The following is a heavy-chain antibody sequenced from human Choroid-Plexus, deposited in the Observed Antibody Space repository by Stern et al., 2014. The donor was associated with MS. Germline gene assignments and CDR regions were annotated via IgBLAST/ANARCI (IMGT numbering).Heavy chain of an antibody. V-gene: IGHV3-30*18. D-gene: IGHD2/OR15-2a*01. CDR2: VSYDGSNK. CDR1: GFTFGSCA. J-gene: IGHJ5*02. CDR3: AKDRQYLTYFFDH. Sequence: VQLVEPGGGVVQPGRPLRLSCVASGFTFGSCAMHWVRQAPGKGLEWVAGVSYDGSNKYYADSVKGRFTISRDNSQNTLYIQMSSLRPEDTAVYYCAKDRQYLTYFFDHWGQGSLVTVSS.